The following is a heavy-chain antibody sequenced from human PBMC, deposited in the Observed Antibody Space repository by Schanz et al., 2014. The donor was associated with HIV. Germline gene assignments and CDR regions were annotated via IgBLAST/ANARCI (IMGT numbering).Heavy chain of an antibody. Sequence: QVQLVQSGAEVKKPGASVKVSCRASNYTFSYYGISWVRQPPGQGLEWMAWISASNGNTYYSRNVQGRVTLATDTSTNTAYMELWSLRSDDTAVYFCARPVRCTNGLCYPWFDPWGQGTLVTVSS. CDR2: ISASNGNT. J-gene: IGHJ5*02. CDR1: NYTFSYYG. CDR3: ARPVRCTNGLCYPWFDP. D-gene: IGHD2-8*01. V-gene: IGHV1-18*01.